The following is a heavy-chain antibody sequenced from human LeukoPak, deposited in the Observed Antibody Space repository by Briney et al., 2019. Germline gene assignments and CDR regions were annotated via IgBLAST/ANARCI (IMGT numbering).Heavy chain of an antibody. CDR2: IKSKTDGGTT. J-gene: IGHJ4*02. Sequence: GGSLRLSCAASGFTFSNAWMSWVRQAPGKGLEWVGRIKSKTDGGTTDYAAHVKGTFTISRYESKDTLYLQRNSLKTEDTAVYDCATDFTHCSSTSCYPPPLDYWGQGTLVTVSS. CDR3: ATDFTHCSSTSCYPPPLDY. D-gene: IGHD2-2*01. V-gene: IGHV3-15*01. CDR1: GFTFSNAW.